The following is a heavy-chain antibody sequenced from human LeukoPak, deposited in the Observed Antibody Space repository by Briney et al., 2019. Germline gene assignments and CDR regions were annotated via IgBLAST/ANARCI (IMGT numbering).Heavy chain of an antibody. J-gene: IGHJ4*02. CDR2: VNPNSGGA. V-gene: IGHV1-2*02. Sequence: ASVKVSCKASGYTFIVYYINWVRQAPGQGLEWMGWVNPNSGGANYAQKFQGRVTMTRDTSIGTAYMELSRLTSDDTAVYYCARDCSGGSCYSVPYDYWGQGTLVTVSS. CDR1: GYTFIVYY. D-gene: IGHD2-15*01. CDR3: ARDCSGGSCYSVPYDY.